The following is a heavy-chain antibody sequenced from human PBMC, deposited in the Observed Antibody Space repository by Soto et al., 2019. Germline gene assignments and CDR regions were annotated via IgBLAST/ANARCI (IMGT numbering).Heavy chain of an antibody. D-gene: IGHD4-17*01. V-gene: IGHV1-69*02. CDR1: GGTFSSYT. Sequence: QVQLVQSGAEVKKPGSSVKVSCKASGGTFSSYTISWVRQAPGQGLEWMGRIIPILGIANYAQKFQGRGTITADKSTSTAYMELSSLRSEDTAVYYCAAEYGGNSAWGQGTLVTVSS. CDR3: AAEYGGNSA. CDR2: IIPILGIA. J-gene: IGHJ4*02.